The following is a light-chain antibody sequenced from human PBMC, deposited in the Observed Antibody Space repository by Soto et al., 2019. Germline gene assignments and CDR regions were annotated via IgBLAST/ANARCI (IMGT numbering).Light chain of an antibody. CDR2: EAS. J-gene: IGKJ4*01. CDR1: PSVSSY. CDR3: EQRSNWPLT. V-gene: IGKV3-11*01. Sequence: EIVLTQSPATLSLSPGERATLACRASPSVSSYLAWYQQKPGQAPSLLLYEASNRAPGIPARFSGSGSGTAFTLTISCLEPEEFAVYYCEQRSNWPLTFGGGTKVEIK.